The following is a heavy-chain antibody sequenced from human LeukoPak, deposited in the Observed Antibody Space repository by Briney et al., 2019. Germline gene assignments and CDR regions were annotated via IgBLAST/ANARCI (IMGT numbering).Heavy chain of an antibody. V-gene: IGHV1-2*06. Sequence: ASVKVSCKASGYTFTGYYMHWVRQAPGQGLEWMGRINPNSGTDDTNYAQKFQGRVTMTRDTAINTAYMELSRLRSDDTAVYYCARGGVSNWFDPWGQGTLVTVSS. CDR3: ARGGVSNWFDP. CDR1: GYTFTGYY. J-gene: IGHJ5*02. CDR2: INPNSGTDDT. D-gene: IGHD1-26*01.